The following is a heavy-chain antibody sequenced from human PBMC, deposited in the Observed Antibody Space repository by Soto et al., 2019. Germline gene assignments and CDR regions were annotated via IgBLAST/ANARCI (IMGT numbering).Heavy chain of an antibody. CDR1: GDSVSSSTYS. CDR2: IHHSGTT. CDR3: ASGLGYTA. V-gene: IGHV4-31*03. Sequence: PSETLSLTSTVSGDSVSSSTYSWSWIRQHPGKGLEWIGYIHHSGTTYYNPSLKSRITLSVDTSKNQFSLRLSSVTAADTAVYYCASGLGYTARGQGTLVTVSS. J-gene: IGHJ1*01. D-gene: IGHD5-12*01.